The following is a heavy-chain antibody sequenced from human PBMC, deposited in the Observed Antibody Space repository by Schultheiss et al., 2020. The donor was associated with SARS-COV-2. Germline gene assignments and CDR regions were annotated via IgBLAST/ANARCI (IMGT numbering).Heavy chain of an antibody. CDR1: GLTFSSYA. D-gene: IGHD6-25*01. CDR3: ARLHYYGMDV. Sequence: GGSLRLSCAASGLTFSSYAMTWVRQAPGKGLVWVSRINSDGSSTSYADSVKGRFTISRDNAKNTLYLQMNSLRAEDTAVYYCARLHYYGMDVWGQGTTVTVSS. CDR2: INSDGSST. V-gene: IGHV3-74*01. J-gene: IGHJ6*02.